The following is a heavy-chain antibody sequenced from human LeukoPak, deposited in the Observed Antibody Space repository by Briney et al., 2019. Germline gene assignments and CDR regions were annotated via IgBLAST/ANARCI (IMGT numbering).Heavy chain of an antibody. CDR2: IYYSGST. V-gene: IGHV4-59*01. CDR1: GGSISSYY. J-gene: IGHJ6*02. CDR3: ARYSSSYLNYGMDA. Sequence: SETLSLTCTVSGGSISSYYWSWIRQPPGKGLEWIGYIYYSGSTNYNPSLKSRVTVSVDTSKNQFSLKLSSVTAADTAVYYCARYSSSYLNYGMDAWGQGTTVTVSS. D-gene: IGHD6-6*01.